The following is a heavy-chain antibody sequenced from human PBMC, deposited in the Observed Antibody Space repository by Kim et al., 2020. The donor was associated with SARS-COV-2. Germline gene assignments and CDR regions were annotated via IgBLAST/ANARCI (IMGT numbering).Heavy chain of an antibody. Sequence: GGSLRLSCAASGFFISGFYMAWIRQAPGKGLEWVSYISGGSTYKNYAHSVKGRLTISRDNAHNSLYLQMDSLRVEDTAVYYCARDGSSGYYPDFWGQGTLVTVPA. J-gene: IGHJ4*02. CDR2: ISGGSTYK. V-gene: IGHV3-11*05. D-gene: IGHD3-22*01. CDR3: ARDGSSGYYPDF. CDR1: GFFISGFY.